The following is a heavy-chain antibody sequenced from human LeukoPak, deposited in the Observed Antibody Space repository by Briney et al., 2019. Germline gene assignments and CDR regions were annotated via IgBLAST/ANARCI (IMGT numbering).Heavy chain of an antibody. D-gene: IGHD1-7*01. CDR3: ARGTNSTFDV. CDR1: GDSVSSNSVA. J-gene: IGHJ3*01. V-gene: IGHV6-1*01. CDR2: AYSRSRGGR. Sequence: SQTLSLSCAISGDSVSSNSVAWNWIRQSPSRSLEWLGRAYSRSRGGRDYAIYVRSRINIDTDTPRNRFSLQLSSVTPEDTAVYYCARGTNSTFDVWGQGTMVTVSS.